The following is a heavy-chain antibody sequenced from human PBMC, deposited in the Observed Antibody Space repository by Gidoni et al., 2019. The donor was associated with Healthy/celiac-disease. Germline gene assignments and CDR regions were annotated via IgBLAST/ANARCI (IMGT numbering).Heavy chain of an antibody. CDR1: GGSISSSSYY. Sequence: QLQLQESGPGLVKPSETLSLTCTVSGGSISSSSYYWGWIRQPPGKGLEWIGSIYYSGSTYYNPSLKSRVTISVDTSKNQFSLKLSSVTAADTAVYYCARPLPTGAGGAFDIWGQGTMVTVSS. D-gene: IGHD7-27*01. V-gene: IGHV4-39*01. J-gene: IGHJ3*02. CDR3: ARPLPTGAGGAFDI. CDR2: IYYSGST.